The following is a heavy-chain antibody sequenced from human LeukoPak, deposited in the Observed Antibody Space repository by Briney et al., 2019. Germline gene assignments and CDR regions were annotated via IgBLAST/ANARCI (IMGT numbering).Heavy chain of an antibody. V-gene: IGHV7-4-1*02. CDR1: GYTFTSYA. CDR2: INTNTGKP. J-gene: IGHJ4*02. Sequence: ASVKVSCKTSGYTFTSYAMNWVRQALGQGLEWMGWINTNTGKPTYAQGFTGRFVFSLDSSVSTAYLQINSLNAEGTAVCYCARAASLDYWGQGTLVTVSS. CDR3: ARAASLDY. D-gene: IGHD2-2*01.